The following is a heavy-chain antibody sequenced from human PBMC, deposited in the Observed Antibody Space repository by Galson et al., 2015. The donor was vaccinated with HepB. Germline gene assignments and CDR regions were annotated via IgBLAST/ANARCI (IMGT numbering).Heavy chain of an antibody. J-gene: IGHJ3*02. CDR1: GYTFTSYY. D-gene: IGHD4-23*01. V-gene: IGHV1-46*03. Sequence: SVKVSCKASGYTFTSYYMHWVRQAPGQGLEWMGIINPSGGSTSYAQKFQGRVTMTRDTSTSTVYIELSSLRSEDTAVYYCARDGWAGNSASSAFDIWGQGTMVTVSS. CDR3: ARDGWAGNSASSAFDI. CDR2: INPSGGST.